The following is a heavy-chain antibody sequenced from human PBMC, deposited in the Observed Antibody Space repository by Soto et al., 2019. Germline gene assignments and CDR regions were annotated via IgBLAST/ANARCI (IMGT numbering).Heavy chain of an antibody. CDR1: GFSLSSSGVA. J-gene: IGHJ4*02. V-gene: IGHV2-5*02. CDR3: AHRRGAAAVPY. CDR2: IYWDDDE. D-gene: IGHD6-13*01. Sequence: QITLKESGPTLVKPTQTLTLTCSFSGFSLSSSGVAVGWIRQPPGKALEWLALIYWDDDERYSPSLQRRLTISKDTSKNQVVLRMTNMDPPDTGTYYSAHRRGAAAVPYWGQGTLVTVSS.